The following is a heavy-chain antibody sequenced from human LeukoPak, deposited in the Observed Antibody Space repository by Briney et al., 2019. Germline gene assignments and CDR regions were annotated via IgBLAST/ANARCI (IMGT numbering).Heavy chain of an antibody. V-gene: IGHV4-39*07. CDR3: ARSYYGSGGDY. D-gene: IGHD3-10*01. CDR1: GGSISSSSYY. Sequence: KSSETLSLTCTVSGGSISSSSYYWGWIRQPPGKGLEWIGSIYYSGSTYYNPSLKSRVTISVDTSKNQFSLKLSSVTAADTAVYYCARSYYGSGGDYWGQGTLVTVSS. J-gene: IGHJ4*02. CDR2: IYYSGST.